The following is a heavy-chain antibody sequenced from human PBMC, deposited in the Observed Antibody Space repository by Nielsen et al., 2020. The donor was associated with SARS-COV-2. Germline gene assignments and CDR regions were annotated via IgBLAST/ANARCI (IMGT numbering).Heavy chain of an antibody. CDR1: GFTLSSYA. CDR2: ITGSGAST. Sequence: GGSLRLSCAASGFTLSSYAVTWVRQAPGKGLEWVSGITGSGASTYYADSVRGRFTISRDTSRNTLYLQMNSLRAEDTALYYCAKYSAPCRSTSCHVIQKPYFDYWGQGTLVTVSS. J-gene: IGHJ4*02. D-gene: IGHD2-2*01. V-gene: IGHV3-23*01. CDR3: AKYSAPCRSTSCHVIQKPYFDY.